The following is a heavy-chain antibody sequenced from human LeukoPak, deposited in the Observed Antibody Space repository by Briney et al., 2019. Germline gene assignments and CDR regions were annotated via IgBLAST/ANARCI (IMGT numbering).Heavy chain of an antibody. CDR1: GFTFSSYS. Sequence: GGSLRLSCAASGFTFSSYSMNWVRQAPGKGLEWVSFISSSSSTIYYADSVKGRFTISRDNAKNSLYLQMNSLRAEDTAVHYRARDRGGSYSAIDYWGQEPWSPSPQ. D-gene: IGHD1-26*01. V-gene: IGHV3-48*04. CDR2: ISSSSSTI. CDR3: ARDRGGSYSAIDY. J-gene: IGHJ4*01.